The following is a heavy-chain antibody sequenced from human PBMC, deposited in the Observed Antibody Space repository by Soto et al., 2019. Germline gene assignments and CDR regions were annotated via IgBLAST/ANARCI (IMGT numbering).Heavy chain of an antibody. CDR3: TTEYNSRQDLNH. J-gene: IGHJ5*02. CDR2: ISATGTYT. D-gene: IGHD6-6*01. V-gene: IGHV3-21*01. CDR1: GFTFSTCS. Sequence: EVQLVESGGGLVEPGGSLRLSCATSGFTFSTCSMNWVRQAPGKGLEWVSYISATGTYTFYAASLKGRFTISRDNARNSLFLQMNSLRVEDTALYYCTTEYNSRQDLNHWGQGALVTVSS.